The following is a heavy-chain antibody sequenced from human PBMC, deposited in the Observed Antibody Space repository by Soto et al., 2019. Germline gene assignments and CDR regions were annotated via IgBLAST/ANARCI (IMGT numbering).Heavy chain of an antibody. CDR1: GFSFSYHY. Sequence: GRSMRLSSGASGFSFSYHYMDWVRQTPGKGLEWVGRIRNKPHSYTTEYAASVKGRFIISRDDSENALYLQMDSLKTEDTAVYYCTRAAVGTDFDYWGQGTLVTVSS. CDR2: IRNKPHSYTT. D-gene: IGHD6-19*01. V-gene: IGHV3-72*01. J-gene: IGHJ4*02. CDR3: TRAAVGTDFDY.